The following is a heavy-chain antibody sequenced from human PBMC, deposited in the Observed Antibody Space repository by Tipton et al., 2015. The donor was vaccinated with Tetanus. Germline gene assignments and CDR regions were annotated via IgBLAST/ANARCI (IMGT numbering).Heavy chain of an antibody. CDR1: GFTFDDYG. D-gene: IGHD1-1*01. J-gene: IGHJ1*01. CDR3: AKDVNWNLRYFQQ. V-gene: IGHV3-9*01. CDR2: ITWNSGVI. Sequence: SLRLSCAASGFTFDDYGMHWVRQVPGKGLEWASGITWNSGVIAYADSVKGRLTISRDNAKNSLYLQMNSLRVEDTAVYYCAKDVNWNLRYFQQWGQGTVVTVSS.